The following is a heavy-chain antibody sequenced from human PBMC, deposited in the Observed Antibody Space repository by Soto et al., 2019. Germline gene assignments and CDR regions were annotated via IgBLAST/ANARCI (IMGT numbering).Heavy chain of an antibody. CDR2: IYHSGNT. CDR1: GGSISSGDYY. J-gene: IGHJ4*02. Sequence: PSETLSLTCTVSGGSISSGDYYWSWIRQPPGKGLESIGYIYHSGNTYYSPSLKSRVSISVDTSKNQFSLKLSSVTAADTAVYYCARELSSFQYATSGAIDGRGQGTLVTVSS. CDR3: ARELSSFQYATSGAIDG. D-gene: IGHD3-22*01. V-gene: IGHV4-30-4*01.